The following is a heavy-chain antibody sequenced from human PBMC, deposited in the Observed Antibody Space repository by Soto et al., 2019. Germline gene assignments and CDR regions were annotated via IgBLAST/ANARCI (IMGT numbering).Heavy chain of an antibody. CDR2: IYWDDDK. D-gene: IGHD6-19*01. CDR1: GFSLSTSGVG. J-gene: IGHJ3*02. V-gene: IGHV2-5*02. CDR3: AHRQEQWLGVDAFDI. Sequence: QITLKESGPTLVKPTQTLTLTCTFSGFSLSTSGVGVGWIRQPPGKALEWLALIYWDDDKRYSPSLKSRLTIPKDTSKNQVVLTMTNMDPVDTATYYCAHRQEQWLGVDAFDIWGQGTMVTVSS.